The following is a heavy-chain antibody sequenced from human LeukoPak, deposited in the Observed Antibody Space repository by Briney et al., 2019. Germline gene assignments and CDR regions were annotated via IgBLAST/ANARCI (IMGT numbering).Heavy chain of an antibody. D-gene: IGHD6-19*01. CDR1: GFTFSRSA. J-gene: IGHJ5*01. V-gene: IGHV3-23*01. CDR3: AKTHPSGWYLES. Sequence: SGGSLRLSCAASGFTFSRSAMSWVGQAPGKGLEWVSGISDSGTTTYYADSVKGRFTISRDNSKNTLYLQMNGLRAEDTAVNYCAKTHPSGWYLESWGQGTLVTVSS. CDR2: ISDSGTTT.